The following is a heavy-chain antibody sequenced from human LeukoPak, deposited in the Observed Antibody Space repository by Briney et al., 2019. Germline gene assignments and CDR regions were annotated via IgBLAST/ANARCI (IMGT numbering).Heavy chain of an antibody. CDR2: IRYDGSNK. CDR3: AKGSRAVVVPKYDY. V-gene: IGHV3-30*02. CDR1: GFTFSSYG. D-gene: IGHD2-2*01. Sequence: VGPLRLSCAASGFTFSSYGMHWVRQAPGKGLEWVAFIRYDGSNKYYADSVKGRFTISRDNSKNTLYLQMNSLRAEDTAVYYCAKGSRAVVVPKYDYWGQGTLVTVSS. J-gene: IGHJ4*02.